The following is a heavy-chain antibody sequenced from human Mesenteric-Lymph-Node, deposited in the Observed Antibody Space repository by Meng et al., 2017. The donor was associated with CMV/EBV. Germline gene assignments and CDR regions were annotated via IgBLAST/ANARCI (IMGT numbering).Heavy chain of an antibody. V-gene: IGHV3-74*01. CDR2: INTDGSGR. J-gene: IGHJ5*02. CDR3: ARGTSITVPWSAVDP. Sequence: GESLKISCAASGFTFSSYWMGWVRQAPGKGLVWISRINTDGSGRSYADAVKGRFTISRDNAKNTLYLQMNSLRAEDSAVYYCARGTSITVPWSAVDPRGQGTLVTVSS. CDR1: GFTFSSYW. D-gene: IGHD3-3*01.